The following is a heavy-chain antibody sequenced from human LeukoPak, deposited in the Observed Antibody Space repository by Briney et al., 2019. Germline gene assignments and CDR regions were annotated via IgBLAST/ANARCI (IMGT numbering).Heavy chain of an antibody. V-gene: IGHV1-46*01. Sequence: GXSVXVSCKASGYTFTNYYIHWVRQAPGQGLEWMGKINPSGGSIVYAQKFQVRVTMTRDTSTSTVYMELSSLRSEDTAVYFCARGVELLGYCSSTSCNAWFDPWGQGTLVTVSS. J-gene: IGHJ5*02. CDR2: INPSGGSI. CDR1: GYTFTNYY. CDR3: ARGVELLGYCSSTSCNAWFDP. D-gene: IGHD2-2*01.